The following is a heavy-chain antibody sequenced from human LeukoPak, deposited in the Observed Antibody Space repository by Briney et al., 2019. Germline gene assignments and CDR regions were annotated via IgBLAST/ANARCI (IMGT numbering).Heavy chain of an antibody. CDR1: GYTFSSYY. CDR3: ARDPSSRGNFDY. Sequence: ASVKLSCKASGYTFSSYYMHWVRQAPGQGLGWMAGINPSSGGTYYAQKFQGRVTMTRDTSINTAYVELGSLRSDATAVYYGARDPSSRGNFDYWGQGTLVTVSS. CDR2: INPSSGGT. D-gene: IGHD5-24*01. V-gene: IGHV1-2*02. J-gene: IGHJ4*02.